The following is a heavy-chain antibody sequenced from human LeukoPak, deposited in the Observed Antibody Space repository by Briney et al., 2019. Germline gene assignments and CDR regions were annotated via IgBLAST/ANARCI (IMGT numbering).Heavy chain of an antibody. J-gene: IGHJ3*02. D-gene: IGHD3-22*01. V-gene: IGHV3-64D*06. CDR1: GFTFSSYA. Sequence: GGSLRLSCSASGFTFSSYAMHWVRQAPGKGLEYVSAISSNGGSTYYADSVKGRFTISRDNSKNTLYLQMSSLRAEDTAVYYCVKDGVTYFYDSRGYYQDAFDIWGQGTMVTVSS. CDR3: VKDGVTYFYDSRGYYQDAFDI. CDR2: ISSNGGST.